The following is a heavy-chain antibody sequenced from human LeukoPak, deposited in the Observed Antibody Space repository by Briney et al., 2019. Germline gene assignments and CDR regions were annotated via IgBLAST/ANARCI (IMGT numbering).Heavy chain of an antibody. Sequence: PSETLSLTCTVSGGSISSYYWSWIRQPAGKGLEWIGRMYTSGSTNYNPSLKSRDTMSVDTSKNQFSLKLGSVTAADTAVYYCARELNYYYYYMDVWGKGTTVTVSS. CDR3: ARELNYYYYYMDV. CDR1: GGSISSYY. J-gene: IGHJ6*03. V-gene: IGHV4-4*07. CDR2: MYTSGST.